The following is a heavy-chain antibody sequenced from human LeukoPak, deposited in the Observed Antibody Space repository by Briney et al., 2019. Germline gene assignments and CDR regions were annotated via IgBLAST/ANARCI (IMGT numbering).Heavy chain of an antibody. CDR2: INHNGST. CDR1: GGSFSGYY. CDR3: ARVTRRGYSYGHAFDI. D-gene: IGHD5-18*01. J-gene: IGHJ3*02. Sequence: SETLSLTCAVYGGSFSGYYWSWIRQPPGKGLEWIGEINHNGSTNYNPSLKSRVTISVDTSKNQFSLKLSSVTAADTAVYYCARVTRRGYSYGHAFDIWGQGTMVTVSS. V-gene: IGHV4-34*01.